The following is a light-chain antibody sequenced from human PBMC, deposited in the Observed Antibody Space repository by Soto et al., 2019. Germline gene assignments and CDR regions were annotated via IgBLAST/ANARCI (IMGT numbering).Light chain of an antibody. CDR1: QGISNY. CDR3: QKYNSAPQT. CDR2: AAS. J-gene: IGKJ1*01. Sequence: DIQMTQSPSSLSASVGDRVTITCRASQGISNYLAWYQQKQGKVPKVLSYAASTLQSGVPSRFSGSGSETDFTLTISSLQPEDVETYYCQKYNSAPQTFGQGTKVDIK. V-gene: IGKV1-27*01.